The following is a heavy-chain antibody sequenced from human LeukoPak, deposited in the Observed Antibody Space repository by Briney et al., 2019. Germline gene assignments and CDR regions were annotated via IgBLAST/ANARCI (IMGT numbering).Heavy chain of an antibody. V-gene: IGHV4-34*01. Sequence: PSETLSLTCAVYGGSLSGYYWSWIRQPPRKGLEWIGEINHSGSTNHNPSLKSRVTISIGTSKNQFCLKLSSVTAADTALYYGARGPGTWYYYWGQGTLVTVSS. CDR2: INHSGST. D-gene: IGHD6-13*01. CDR3: ARGPGTWYYY. J-gene: IGHJ4*02. CDR1: GGSLSGYY.